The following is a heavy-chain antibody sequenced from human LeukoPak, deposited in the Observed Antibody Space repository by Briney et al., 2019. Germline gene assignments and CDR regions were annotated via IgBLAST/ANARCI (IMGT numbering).Heavy chain of an antibody. CDR1: GYTFTGYY. Sequence: GASVKVSCKASGYTFTGYYMHWVRQAPGQGLEWMGWINPNSGGTNYAQKFQGRVTMTRDTSISTAYMELSRLRSDDTAVYYCARGLSIAARSWFDPWGQGTLVTVSS. CDR2: INPNSGGT. D-gene: IGHD6-6*01. J-gene: IGHJ5*02. V-gene: IGHV1-2*02. CDR3: ARGLSIAARSWFDP.